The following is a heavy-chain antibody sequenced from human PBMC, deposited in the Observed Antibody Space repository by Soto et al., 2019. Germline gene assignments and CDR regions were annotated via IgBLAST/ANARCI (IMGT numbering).Heavy chain of an antibody. V-gene: IGHV4-59*01. CDR3: ARGFFSGRIDYYYMDV. J-gene: IGHJ6*03. CDR1: GGSISSYY. CDR2: IYYSGST. Sequence: SETLSLTCTVSGGSISSYYWSWIRQPPGKGLEWIGYIYYSGSTNYNPSLKSRVTISVDTSKNQFSLKLSSVTAADTAVYYCARGFFSGRIDYYYMDVWGKGTTVTVSS. D-gene: IGHD3-10*01.